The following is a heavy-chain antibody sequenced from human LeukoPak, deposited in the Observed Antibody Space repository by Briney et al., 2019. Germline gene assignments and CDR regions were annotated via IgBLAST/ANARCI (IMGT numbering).Heavy chain of an antibody. D-gene: IGHD2-21*02. CDR1: GGSISSYY. V-gene: IGHV4-59*08. CDR2: IYYSGST. Sequence: SETLSLTCTVSGGSISSYYWSWIRQPPGKGLEWIGYIYYSGSTNYNPSLKSRVTISVDTSKNQFPLRLSSVTAADTAVYYCAGLVVVTATIDYWGQGTLVTVSS. CDR3: AGLVVVTATIDY. J-gene: IGHJ4*02.